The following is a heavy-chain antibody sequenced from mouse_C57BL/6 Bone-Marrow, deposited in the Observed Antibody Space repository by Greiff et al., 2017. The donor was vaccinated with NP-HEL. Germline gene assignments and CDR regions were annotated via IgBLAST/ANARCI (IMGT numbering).Heavy chain of an antibody. CDR1: GYTFTDYN. CDR3: ARGERRQLRRRPFAY. Sequence: EVKLQESGPELVKPGASVKMSCKASGYTFTDYNMHWVKQSHGKSLEWIGYINPNNGGTSYNQKFKGKATLTVNKSSSTAYMELRSLTSEDSAVYYCARGERRQLRRRPFAYWGQGTLITVTA. V-gene: IGHV1-22*01. CDR2: INPNNGGT. J-gene: IGHJ3*01. D-gene: IGHD3-2*02.